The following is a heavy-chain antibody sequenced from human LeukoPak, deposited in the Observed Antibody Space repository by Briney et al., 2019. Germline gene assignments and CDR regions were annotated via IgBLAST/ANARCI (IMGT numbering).Heavy chain of an antibody. CDR3: ARMLPDAFDI. CDR1: GGSISSDSYY. Sequence: SETLTLTCTVSGGSISSDSYYWGWIRQPAGKGLEWIGRLYTSGSTNYNPSLKSRVTISVDTSKNQFSLKLSSVTAADTAVYYCARMLPDAFDIWGQGTMVTVSS. V-gene: IGHV4-61*02. CDR2: LYTSGST. D-gene: IGHD2-8*01. J-gene: IGHJ3*02.